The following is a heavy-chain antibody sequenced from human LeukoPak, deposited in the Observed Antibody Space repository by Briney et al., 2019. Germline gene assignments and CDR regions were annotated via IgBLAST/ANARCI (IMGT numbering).Heavy chain of an antibody. CDR2: IYYSGST. V-gene: IGHV4-59*01. D-gene: IGHD3-22*01. J-gene: IGHJ3*02. CDR3: ARVKGPYYYDSGGASELFDM. CDR1: GGSISNYY. Sequence: SETLSLTCTVSGGSISNYYWSWIRQPPGNGPEWIGFIYYSGSTKYNPSLKSRVTISIDTSKNQFSLKLRSVTAADTAVYYCARVKGPYYYDSGGASELFDMWGPGTMVTVSS.